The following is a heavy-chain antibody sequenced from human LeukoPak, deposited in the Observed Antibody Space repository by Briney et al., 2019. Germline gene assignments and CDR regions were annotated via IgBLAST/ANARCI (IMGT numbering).Heavy chain of an antibody. CDR3: ARDLCSVEPAAPCYYFDY. Sequence: ASVKVSCKVSGYTLTELSMHWVRQAPGKGLEWMGGFDPEDGETIYAQKFQGRVTMTTDTSTSTAYMELRSLRSDDTAVYYCARDLCSVEPAAPCYYFDYWGQGTLVTVSS. D-gene: IGHD2-2*01. V-gene: IGHV1-24*01. CDR2: FDPEDGET. J-gene: IGHJ4*02. CDR1: GYTLTELS.